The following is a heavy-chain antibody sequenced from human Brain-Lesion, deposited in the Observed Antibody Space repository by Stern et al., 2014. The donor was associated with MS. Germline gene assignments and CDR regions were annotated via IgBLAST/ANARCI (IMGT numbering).Heavy chain of an antibody. D-gene: IGHD3-3*01. J-gene: IGHJ6*02. Sequence: QVQLVQSGAEVKNPGASVKVSCKTSGYIFTGYYIHWVRQAPGQGLEWMAWINPNTGGTKDAQKFQGRVTMSRDTSISTAYVELSSLTSDDTAVYYCARDQRGITIFGVVTDYYYLGMDVWGQGTTVTVSS. CDR2: INPNTGGT. V-gene: IGHV1-2*02. CDR3: ARDQRGITIFGVVTDYYYLGMDV. CDR1: GYIFTGYY.